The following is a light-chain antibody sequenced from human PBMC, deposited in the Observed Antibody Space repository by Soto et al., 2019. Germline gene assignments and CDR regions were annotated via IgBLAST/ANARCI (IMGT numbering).Light chain of an antibody. J-gene: IGLJ3*02. CDR3: AAWDDSLNGFWV. CDR1: TSNIGSNT. Sequence: QSALTHPPSASGTPWQRVTISCSGSTSNIGSNTVNWYQQLPGTAPKLLIYSSNQRPSGVPDRFSGSKSGTSASLAISGLQSDDEADYYCAAWDDSLNGFWVFGGGTKVTVL. V-gene: IGLV1-44*01. CDR2: SSN.